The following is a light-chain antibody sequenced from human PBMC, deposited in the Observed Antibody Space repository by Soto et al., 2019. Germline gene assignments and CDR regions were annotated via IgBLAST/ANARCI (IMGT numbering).Light chain of an antibody. CDR1: SSNIGGNS. CDR2: GNK. V-gene: IGLV1-40*01. Sequence: QSVLTQPPSVSAAPGQRVTISCSGSSSNIGGNSVSWYQQLPGTAPKLLIYGNKNRPSGVSGRFSGSKSGTAASLAITQLQAEDEGDYYCQSYDSNLSGPYVFGTGTKVTVL. J-gene: IGLJ1*01. CDR3: QSYDSNLSGPYV.